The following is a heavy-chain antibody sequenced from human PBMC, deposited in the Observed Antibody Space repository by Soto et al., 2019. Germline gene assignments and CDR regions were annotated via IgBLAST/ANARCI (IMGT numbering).Heavy chain of an antibody. Sequence: EVQLVESGGGLVKPGGSLRLSCAASGFTFSSYSMNWVRHAPGKGLEWVSSISSSSSYIYYADSVKGRFTISRDNAKNSLYLQMNSLRAEDTAVYYCARELWFGELGPPYYDYWGQGTLVTVSS. CDR1: GFTFSSYS. CDR2: ISSSSSYI. J-gene: IGHJ4*02. D-gene: IGHD3-10*01. V-gene: IGHV3-21*01. CDR3: ARELWFGELGPPYYDY.